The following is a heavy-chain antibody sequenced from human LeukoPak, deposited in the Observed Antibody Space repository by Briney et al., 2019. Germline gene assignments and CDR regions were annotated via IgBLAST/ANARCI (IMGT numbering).Heavy chain of an antibody. CDR3: ARLEGITGTINDAFDI. D-gene: IGHD1-7*01. CDR1: GGSISSYY. J-gene: IGHJ3*02. Sequence: KASETLSLTWTVSGGSISSYYWSWIRQPPGKGLEWIGYIYYSGSTNYNPSLKSRVTISIDTSKNQFSLKLSSVTAADTAVYYCARLEGITGTINDAFDIWGQGTMVTVSS. V-gene: IGHV4-59*08. CDR2: IYYSGST.